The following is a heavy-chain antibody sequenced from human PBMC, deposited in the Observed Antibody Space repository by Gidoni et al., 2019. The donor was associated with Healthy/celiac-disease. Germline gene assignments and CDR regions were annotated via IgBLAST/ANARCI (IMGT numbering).Heavy chain of an antibody. D-gene: IGHD5-18*01. CDR3: ARENLYSYGGGPGGY. CDR2: INTSGGST. CDR1: GYTFTSYY. Sequence: QVQLVQSGAAVKKPGASVTVSCKASGYTFTSYYMHWVRQAPGQGLEWMGIINTSGGSTSYAQKFQGRVTMTRDTSTSTVYMELSSLRSEDTAVYYCARENLYSYGGGPGGYWGQGTLVTVSS. V-gene: IGHV1-46*01. J-gene: IGHJ4*02.